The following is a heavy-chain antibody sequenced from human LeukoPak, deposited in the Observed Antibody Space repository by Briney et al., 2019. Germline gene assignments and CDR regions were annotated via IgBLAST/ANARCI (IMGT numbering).Heavy chain of an antibody. CDR2: IYQSGST. CDR1: GYSISGGYY. V-gene: IGHV4-38-2*01. D-gene: IGHD2-15*01. J-gene: IGHJ3*02. CDR3: ARKNPLYCSGGSCYSLNAFDI. Sequence: PSETLSLTCAVSGYSISGGYYWGWIRQPPWKGLEWIGSIYQSGSTYYNPSLKSRVTISVDTSKNQFSLKLSSVTAADTAVYYCARKNPLYCSGGSCYSLNAFDIWGQGTMITVSS.